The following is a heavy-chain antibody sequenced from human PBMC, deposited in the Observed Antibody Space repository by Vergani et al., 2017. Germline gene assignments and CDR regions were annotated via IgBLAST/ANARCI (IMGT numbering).Heavy chain of an antibody. V-gene: IGHV1-69*01. J-gene: IGHJ6*03. CDR3: ASLVFIAARPLYYYYMDV. CDR1: GGTFSSYA. D-gene: IGHD6-6*01. Sequence: QVQLVQSGAEVKKPGSSVKVSCKASGGTFSSYAISWVRQAPGQGLEWMGGVIPIFGTANYAQKFQGRVTITADESTSTAYMELSSLRSEDTAVYYCASLVFIAARPLYYYYMDVWGKGTTVTVSS. CDR2: VIPIFGTA.